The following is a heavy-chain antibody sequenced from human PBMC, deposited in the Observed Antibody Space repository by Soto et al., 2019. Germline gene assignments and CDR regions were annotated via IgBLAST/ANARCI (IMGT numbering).Heavy chain of an antibody. Sequence: GGSLRLSCEGSGFTFSDYYISWIRQAPGRGLEWISYSSNSGTFSRYADSVKGRFSISRDNTKNLLYLQMNSLRAEDTAVYYCARSGDNYNRLDYWGQGTPVTVSS. V-gene: IGHV3-11*06. CDR2: SSNSGTFS. D-gene: IGHD1-1*01. CDR1: GFTFSDYY. J-gene: IGHJ4*02. CDR3: ARSGDNYNRLDY.